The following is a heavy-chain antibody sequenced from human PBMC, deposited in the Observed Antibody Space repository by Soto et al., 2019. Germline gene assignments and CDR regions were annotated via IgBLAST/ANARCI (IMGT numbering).Heavy chain of an antibody. CDR3: GRDSGYGIFDY. V-gene: IGHV1-18*01. D-gene: IGHD5-12*01. Sequence: QVKRVQSGAEVKKPGASVKVSCKASGYTFTSYAFSWVRQAPGQGLEWMGWINAYNGNTNYAQKLQGRVTMTTDTSTSTAYMELRSLRSDDTAVYYCGRDSGYGIFDYWGQGTLVTVSS. CDR1: GYTFTSYA. J-gene: IGHJ4*02. CDR2: INAYNGNT.